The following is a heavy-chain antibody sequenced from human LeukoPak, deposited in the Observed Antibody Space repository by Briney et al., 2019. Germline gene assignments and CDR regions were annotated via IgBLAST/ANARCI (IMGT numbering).Heavy chain of an antibody. V-gene: IGHV3-30-3*01. J-gene: IGHJ4*02. Sequence: PGGSLRLSCAASGFTFSSYAMHWVRQAPGKGLEWVAVISYDGSNKYYADSVKGRFTISRDNSKNTLYLQMNSLRAEDTAVYYCATHTSGYYSIDYWGQGTLVTVSS. CDR1: GFTFSSYA. CDR3: ATHTSGYYSIDY. D-gene: IGHD3-22*01. CDR2: ISYDGSNK.